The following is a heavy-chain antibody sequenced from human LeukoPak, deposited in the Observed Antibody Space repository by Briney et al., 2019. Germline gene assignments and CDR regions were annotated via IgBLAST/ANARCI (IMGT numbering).Heavy chain of an antibody. V-gene: IGHV3-30*18. Sequence: QPGGSLRLSCAASGFTFSSYGMHWVRQAPGKGLEWVAVISYDGSNKYYADSVKGRFTISRDNSKNTLYLQMNSLRAEDTAVYYCAKGEGSMLFDYWGQGTLVTVSS. D-gene: IGHD2-8*01. J-gene: IGHJ4*02. CDR2: ISYDGSNK. CDR1: GFTFSSYG. CDR3: AKGEGSMLFDY.